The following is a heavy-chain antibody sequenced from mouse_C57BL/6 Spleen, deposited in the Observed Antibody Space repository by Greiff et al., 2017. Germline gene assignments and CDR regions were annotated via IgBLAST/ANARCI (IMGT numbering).Heavy chain of an antibody. CDR2: IDPSDSYT. Sequence: QVHVKQPGAELVMPGASVKLSCKASGYTFTSYWMHWVKQRPGQGLEWIGEIDPSDSYTNYNQKFKGKSTLTVDKSSSTAYMQLSSLTSEDAAVYYCARKRDSSGYYFDYWGQGTTLTVAS. D-gene: IGHD3-2*02. J-gene: IGHJ2*01. V-gene: IGHV1-69*01. CDR1: GYTFTSYW. CDR3: ARKRDSSGYYFDY.